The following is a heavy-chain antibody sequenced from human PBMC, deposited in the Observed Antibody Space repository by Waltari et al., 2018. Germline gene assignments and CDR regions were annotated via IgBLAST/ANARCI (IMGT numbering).Heavy chain of an antibody. CDR1: GFTFDDYA. CDR3: AKDWGAYYYYGMDV. Sequence: EVQLVESGGGLVQPGRSLSLSCAASGFTFDDYAMPWVRQAPGKGLEWVSGISWNSGSIGYADSVKGRFTISRDNAKNSLYLQMNSLRAEDTALYYCAKDWGAYYYYGMDVWGQGTTVTVSS. J-gene: IGHJ6*02. CDR2: ISWNSGSI. D-gene: IGHD3-16*01. V-gene: IGHV3-9*01.